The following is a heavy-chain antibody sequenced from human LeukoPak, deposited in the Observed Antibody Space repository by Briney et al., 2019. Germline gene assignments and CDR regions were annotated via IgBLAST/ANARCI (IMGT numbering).Heavy chain of an antibody. CDR3: ARQGDGYNTFDY. J-gene: IGHJ4*02. CDR2: INYNGEKT. D-gene: IGHD5-24*01. CDR1: GGSFSGYL. V-gene: IGHV4-34*01. Sequence: PSETLSLTCTVSGGSFSGYLWSWIRQPPGKGLEWIGEINYNGEKTNYNPSLKSRVIMSVDTSKNQFSLKLSSVTAADTAVYYCARQGDGYNTFDYWGQGTLVTVSS.